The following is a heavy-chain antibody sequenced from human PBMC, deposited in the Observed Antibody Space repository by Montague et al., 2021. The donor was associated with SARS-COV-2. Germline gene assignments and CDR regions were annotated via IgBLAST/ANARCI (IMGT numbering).Heavy chain of an antibody. CDR3: ARERYSFSLTRGSTWFDP. J-gene: IGHJ5*02. D-gene: IGHD3-9*01. V-gene: IGHV4-38-2*02. CDR2: INHSGST. CDR1: GYSISSGYY. Sequence: SETLSLTCTVSGYSISSGYYWGWIRQPPGKGLEWIGEINHSGSTNYNPSLKSRVTISVDTSKNQFSLKLSSVTAADTAVHYCARERYSFSLTRGSTWFDPWGQGTLVTVSS.